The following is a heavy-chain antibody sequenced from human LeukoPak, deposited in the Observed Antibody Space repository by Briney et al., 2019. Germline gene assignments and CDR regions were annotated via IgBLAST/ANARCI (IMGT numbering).Heavy chain of an antibody. CDR2: IDVVSGNT. CDR3: AAGTADRFDP. J-gene: IGHJ5*02. CDR1: GFTFTSSA. Sequence: GASVKVSCKASGFTFTSSAMQGVRQARGQRLEGIGWIDVVSGNTNYEQKFQERVTITSEKSTSTAYMELSSLTSEDPAVYSCAAGTADRFDPWGHRTLVTVSS. V-gene: IGHV1-58*02.